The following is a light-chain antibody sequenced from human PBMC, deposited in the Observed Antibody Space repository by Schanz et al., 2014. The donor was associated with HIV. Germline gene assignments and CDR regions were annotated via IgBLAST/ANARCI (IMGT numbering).Light chain of an antibody. J-gene: IGLJ3*02. CDR2: EVN. Sequence: QSALTQPPSASGSPGHSVTISCTGTTSDIGAYNYVSWYQLHPGRAPKLIIFEVNRRPSGVPNRFSGSKSGNTASLTVSGLLAEDEGDYYCSSYTSSSTGVFGGGTKLTVL. CDR1: TSDIGAYNY. CDR3: SSYTSSSTGV. V-gene: IGLV2-8*01.